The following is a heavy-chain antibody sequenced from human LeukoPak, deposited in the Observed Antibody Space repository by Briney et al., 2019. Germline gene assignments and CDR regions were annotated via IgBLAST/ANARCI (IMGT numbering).Heavy chain of an antibody. CDR1: GFTFSSYA. CDR3: ATGAFDY. J-gene: IGHJ4*02. V-gene: IGHV3-30-3*01. D-gene: IGHD3-10*01. CDR2: ISYDGSNK. Sequence: GGSLRLSCAASGFTFSSYAMHWVRQAPGKGLEWVAVISYDGSNKYYADSVKGRFTISRDNSKNTLYLQMNSLRAEDTAVYYCATGAFDYWGQGTLVTVSS.